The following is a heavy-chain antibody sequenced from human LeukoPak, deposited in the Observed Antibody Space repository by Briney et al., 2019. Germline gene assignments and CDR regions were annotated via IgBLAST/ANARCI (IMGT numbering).Heavy chain of an antibody. V-gene: IGHV3-48*03. D-gene: IGHD3-22*01. J-gene: IGHJ6*02. Sequence: PGGSLRLSCAASGFTFSSYEMNWVRQAPGKGLEWVSYISSSGSTMYYADSVKGRFTISRDNAKNSLYLQMNSLRAEDTAVYYCARDHDSSGYYLPPYYYYGMDVWGQGTTVTVSS. CDR2: ISSSGSTM. CDR1: GFTFSSYE. CDR3: ARDHDSSGYYLPPYYYYGMDV.